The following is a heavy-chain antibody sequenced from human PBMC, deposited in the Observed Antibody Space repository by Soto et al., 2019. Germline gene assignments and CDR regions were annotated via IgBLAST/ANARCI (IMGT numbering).Heavy chain of an antibody. CDR2: INPRFGDT. J-gene: IGHJ6*02. V-gene: IGHV1-2*02. CDR3: ARNMDYYYGPGSGNGHGF. D-gene: IGHD3-10*01. CDR1: GYTFTAYY. Sequence: QVQLVQSGAELKEPGDSVRVSCEASGYTFTAYYIHXXRQAXGQGLEWMGWINPRFGDTSYAQDFQGRASMTRDTSISTVYMERSRLTSDDTAIYYCARNMDYYYGPGSGNGHGFWGQGTTVTVFS.